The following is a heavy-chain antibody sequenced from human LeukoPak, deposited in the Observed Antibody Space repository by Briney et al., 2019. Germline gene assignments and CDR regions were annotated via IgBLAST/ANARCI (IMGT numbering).Heavy chain of an antibody. CDR3: AKDPVEGGNFDY. V-gene: IGHV3-66*03. CDR2: IYSDNT. Sequence: GGSLRLSCTVSGFTVSSNSMSWVRQAPGKGLEWVSFIYSDNTHYSDSVKGRFTISRDNSKNTLYLQMNGLRDDDTAVYYCAKDPVEGGNFDYWGQGTLVTVSS. J-gene: IGHJ4*02. CDR1: GFTVSSNS. D-gene: IGHD3-16*01.